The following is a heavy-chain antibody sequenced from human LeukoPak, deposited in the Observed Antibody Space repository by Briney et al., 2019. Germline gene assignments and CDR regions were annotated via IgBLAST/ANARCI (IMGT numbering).Heavy chain of an antibody. CDR1: GFTLSNYN. Sequence: PGGSLRLSCAASGFTLSNYNMNWVRQAPGKGLEWVSSISSSSSYLFFADSVKGRFTISRDNTKNSLFLQMNSLRAEDTAVYYCAREGDGYNSPIDYWGQGTLVTVSS. CDR2: ISSSSSYL. CDR3: AREGDGYNSPIDY. J-gene: IGHJ4*02. D-gene: IGHD5-24*01. V-gene: IGHV3-21*01.